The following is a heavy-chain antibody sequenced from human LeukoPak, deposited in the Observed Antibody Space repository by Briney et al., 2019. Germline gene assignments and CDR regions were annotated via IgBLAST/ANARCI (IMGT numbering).Heavy chain of an antibody. CDR2: INPNSGGT. CDR3: AREDSYAYAFDI. CDR1: GYTFTGYY. Sequence: ASLKVSCKASGYTFTGYYIHWVRQAPGQGLERMGWINPNSGGTNYAQKFQGRVTMTRDTSISTAYMELSRLRSDDTAVYYCAREDSYAYAFDIWGQGTMVTVSS. D-gene: IGHD5-18*01. J-gene: IGHJ3*02. V-gene: IGHV1-2*02.